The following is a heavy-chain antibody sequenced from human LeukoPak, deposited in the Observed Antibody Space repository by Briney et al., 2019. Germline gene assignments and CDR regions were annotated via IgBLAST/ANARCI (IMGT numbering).Heavy chain of an antibody. Sequence: ASVKVSCKVSGYTLTELSMHWVRQAPGKGPEWMGGLDPEDGETIYAQKFQGRVTMTEDTSTDTAYMELSSLRSEDTAVYYCATDRITVIVVTTGWFDPWGQGTLVTVSS. CDR2: LDPEDGET. CDR3: ATDRITVIVVTTGWFDP. CDR1: GYTLTELS. D-gene: IGHD3-22*01. J-gene: IGHJ5*02. V-gene: IGHV1-24*01.